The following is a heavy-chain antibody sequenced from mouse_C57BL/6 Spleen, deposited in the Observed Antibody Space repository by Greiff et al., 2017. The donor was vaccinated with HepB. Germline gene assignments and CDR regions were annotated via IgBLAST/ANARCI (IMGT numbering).Heavy chain of an antibody. J-gene: IGHJ1*03. V-gene: IGHV1-53*01. CDR1: GYTFTSYW. D-gene: IGHD1-1*01. Sequence: QVQLQQPGTELVKPGASVKLSCKASGYTFTSYWMHWVKQRPGQGLEWIGNINPSNGGTNYNEKFKSKATLTVDKSSSTAYMQLSSLTSEDSAVYDCARGGLLLQGYFDVWGTGTTVTVSS. CDR3: ARGGLLLQGYFDV. CDR2: INPSNGGT.